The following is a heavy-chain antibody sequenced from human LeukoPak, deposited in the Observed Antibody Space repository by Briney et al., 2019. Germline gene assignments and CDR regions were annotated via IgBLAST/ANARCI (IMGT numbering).Heavy chain of an antibody. Sequence: SETLSLTCAVYGGSFSGYYWSWIRQPPGKGLEWIGVINHSGSTNYNPSLKSRVTISVDTSKNQFSLKLSSVTAADTAVYYCARGLRRYSSGWYKIDYWGQGTLVTVSS. V-gene: IGHV4-34*01. CDR1: GGSFSGYY. CDR2: INHSGST. CDR3: ARGLRRYSSGWYKIDY. D-gene: IGHD6-19*01. J-gene: IGHJ4*02.